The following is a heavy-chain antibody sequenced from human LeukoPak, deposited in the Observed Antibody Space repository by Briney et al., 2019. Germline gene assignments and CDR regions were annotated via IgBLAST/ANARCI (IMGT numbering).Heavy chain of an antibody. D-gene: IGHD3-22*01. J-gene: IGHJ4*02. CDR2: VSAYNGNT. V-gene: IGHV1-18*01. Sequence: ASVKVSCKASGYTFTRYGISWVRQAPGQGLEWMGWVSAYNGNTNYAQKLQGRVTMTTDTSTSTAYMELRSLRSDDTAVYYCARDSSNYYYDSSGPHYWGQGTLVTVSS. CDR3: ARDSSNYYYDSSGPHY. CDR1: GYTFTRYG.